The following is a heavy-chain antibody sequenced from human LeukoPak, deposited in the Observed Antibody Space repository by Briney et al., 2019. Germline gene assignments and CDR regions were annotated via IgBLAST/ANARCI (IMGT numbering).Heavy chain of an antibody. D-gene: IGHD3-10*01. V-gene: IGHV4-31*03. J-gene: IGHJ4*02. Sequence: SQTLSLTCTVSGGSISSGGYYWSWVRQHPGKGLEWIGYIYYSGSTYYNPSLKSRVTISVDTSKNQFSLKLSSVTAADTAVDYCAGGPMVRGGIYLYWGQGTLVTVSS. CDR2: IYYSGST. CDR3: AGGPMVRGGIYLY. CDR1: GGSISSGGYY.